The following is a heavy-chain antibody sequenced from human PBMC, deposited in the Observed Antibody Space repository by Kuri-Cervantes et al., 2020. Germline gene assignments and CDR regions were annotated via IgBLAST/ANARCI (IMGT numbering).Heavy chain of an antibody. CDR3: AKDVEQLVETYYFDY. J-gene: IGHJ4*02. CDR2: ISGSGGST. V-gene: IGHV3-23*01. D-gene: IGHD6-6*01. Sequence: GGSLRLSCAASGFTFDDYAMHWVRQAPGKGLEWVSGISGSGGSTYYADSVKGRFTISRDNSKNTLYLQMNSLRAEDTAVYYCAKDVEQLVETYYFDYWGQGTLVTVSS. CDR1: GFTFDDYA.